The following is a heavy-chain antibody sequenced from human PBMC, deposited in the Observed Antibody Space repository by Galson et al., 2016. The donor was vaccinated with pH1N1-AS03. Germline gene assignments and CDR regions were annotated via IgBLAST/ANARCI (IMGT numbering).Heavy chain of an antibody. CDR3: TTDGPGGYIT. CDR1: AFTFSNAW. J-gene: IGHJ6*02. D-gene: IGHD5-12*01. Sequence: SLRLSCAGSAFTFSNAWMTWVRQAPGKGLEWIGRIKSETDGGTTDYAAPVKGRFTISRDDSINTLYLQMNSLQTDDTGAYFCTTDGPGGYITWGQGTTVTVSS. CDR2: IKSETDGGTT. V-gene: IGHV3-15*01.